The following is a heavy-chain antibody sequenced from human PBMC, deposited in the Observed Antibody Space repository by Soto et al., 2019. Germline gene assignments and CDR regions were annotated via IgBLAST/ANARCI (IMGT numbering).Heavy chain of an antibody. CDR1: GFTFSDHY. D-gene: IGHD2-8*01. V-gene: IGHV3-72*01. CDR2: TRNKAHSYST. Sequence: GGSLRLSCEASGFTFSDHYVDWVRQAPGKGLEWVGRTRNKAHSYSTEYAASVKGRFSISRDTSQNSMYLQMNSLQTEDAAVYYCVRVATNSYLDVWGRGTTVTVSS. J-gene: IGHJ6*03. CDR3: VRVATNSYLDV.